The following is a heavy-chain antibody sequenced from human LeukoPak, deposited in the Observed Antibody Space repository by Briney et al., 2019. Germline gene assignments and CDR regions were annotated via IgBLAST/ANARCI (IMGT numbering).Heavy chain of an antibody. CDR2: FFYSGST. V-gene: IGHV4-39*07. CDR3: ARVVSLRGYYYYMDV. D-gene: IGHD4-17*01. CDR1: GGSISSSSYY. J-gene: IGHJ6*03. Sequence: PSETLSLTCTVSGGSISSSSYYWGWIRQSPGKGLEWIGSFFYSGSTYYNPSLKSRVTISVDTSKNQFSLKLSSVTAADTAVYYCARVVSLRGYYYYMDVWGKGTTVTVSS.